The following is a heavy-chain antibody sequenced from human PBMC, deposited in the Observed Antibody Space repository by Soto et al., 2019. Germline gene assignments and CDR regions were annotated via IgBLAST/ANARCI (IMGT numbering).Heavy chain of an antibody. D-gene: IGHD6-13*01. CDR3: AIVRQQLGRGYYYYAMDV. J-gene: IGHJ6*02. Sequence: ASVKVSCKASGYTFTGYYMHWVPQAPGQGLEGKGWINPNSAGTNYAQKFQGGVTMTRDTSTSTAYMELSRLRSDDTAVYYCAIVRQQLGRGYYYYAMDVRGQGTTVTVSS. CDR2: INPNSAGT. CDR1: GYTFTGYY. V-gene: IGHV1-2*02.